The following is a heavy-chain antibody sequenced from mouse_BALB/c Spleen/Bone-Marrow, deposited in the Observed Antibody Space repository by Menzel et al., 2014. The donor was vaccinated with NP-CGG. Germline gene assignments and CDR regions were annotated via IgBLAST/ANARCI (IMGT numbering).Heavy chain of an antibody. D-gene: IGHD1-2*01. Sequence: EVKLQESGAELVKPGASVKLSCTASGFNIKDTYMHWVKQRPEQGLEWIGRIDPANGNTEYDPKFQGKATITADTSSNTAYLQLSSLTSEDTAVYYCARGGTTATWYFDVWGAGTTVTVSS. J-gene: IGHJ1*01. CDR2: IDPANGNT. CDR1: GFNIKDTY. V-gene: IGHV14-3*02. CDR3: ARGGTTATWYFDV.